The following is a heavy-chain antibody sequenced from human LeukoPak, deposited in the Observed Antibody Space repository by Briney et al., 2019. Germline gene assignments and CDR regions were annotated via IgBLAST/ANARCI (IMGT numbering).Heavy chain of an antibody. CDR3: ARDARLMAFDN. J-gene: IGHJ4*02. CDR2: ITGGGETT. V-gene: IGHV3-23*01. D-gene: IGHD2-8*01. CDR1: KFTFTTYG. Sequence: GGSLRLSCLASKFTFTTYGMNWVRQAPGKGLEWVSGITGGGETTFYADSVKGRFTISRDNHKNTLYLQMNSLRADDTAVYYCARDARLMAFDNWGQGTLVTVSS.